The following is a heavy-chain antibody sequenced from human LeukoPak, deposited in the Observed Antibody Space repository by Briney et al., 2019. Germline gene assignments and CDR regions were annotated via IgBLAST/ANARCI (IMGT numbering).Heavy chain of an antibody. CDR2: IYSGGST. CDR3: ARGARFGELESYYFDY. J-gene: IGHJ4*02. V-gene: IGHV3-66*01. CDR1: GFTVSSNY. Sequence: GGSLRLSCAASGFTVSSNYMSWVRQAPGKGLGWVSVIYSGGSTYYADSVKGRFTISRDNSKNTLYLQMNSLRAEDTAVYYCARGARFGELESYYFDYWGQGTLVTVSS. D-gene: IGHD3-10*01.